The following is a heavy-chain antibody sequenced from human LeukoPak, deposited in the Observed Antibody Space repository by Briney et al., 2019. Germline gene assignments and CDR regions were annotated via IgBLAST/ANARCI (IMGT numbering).Heavy chain of an antibody. CDR2: INYSGSS. V-gene: IGHV4-34*01. D-gene: IGHD5-18*01. Sequence: PSETLSLACRVYGGSSSGYYWSWIRQPPGKGLEWIGEINYSGSSNYRRSLKSGVIISVDTSRNQFSRKLRAVTAADTAVYYCAKFRYGYMGVNLWGKGTRFTAS. J-gene: IGHJ4*02. CDR3: AKFRYGYMGVNL. CDR1: GGSSSGYY.